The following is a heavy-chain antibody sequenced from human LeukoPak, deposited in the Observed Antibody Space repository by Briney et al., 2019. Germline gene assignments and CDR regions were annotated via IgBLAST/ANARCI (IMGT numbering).Heavy chain of an antibody. J-gene: IGHJ4*02. Sequence: GGSLRLSCAASGFTFSSYAMSWVRQAPGKGLEWVSAISGSGGSTYYADSVKGRFTISRDNSKNTLYLQMNSLRAEDTAVYYCCVQRGITMIVVLDYFDYWGRGTLVTVSS. D-gene: IGHD3-22*01. CDR2: ISGSGGST. CDR1: GFTFSSYA. V-gene: IGHV3-23*01. CDR3: CVQRGITMIVVLDYFDY.